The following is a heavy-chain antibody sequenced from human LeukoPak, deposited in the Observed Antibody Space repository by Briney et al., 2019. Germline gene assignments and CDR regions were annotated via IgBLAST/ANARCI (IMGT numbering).Heavy chain of an antibody. CDR1: GFTFNTYA. D-gene: IGHD6-6*01. Sequence: GGSLRLSCAASGFTFNTYAMSWVRQAPWERLQWVSGISDSGGNTYYADSARGRFTISRDNSKNTLYLQMNSLRAEDTAVYYCARHRSSWLIDYWGQGTLVTVSS. CDR3: ARHRSSWLIDY. J-gene: IGHJ4*02. V-gene: IGHV3-23*01. CDR2: ISDSGGNT.